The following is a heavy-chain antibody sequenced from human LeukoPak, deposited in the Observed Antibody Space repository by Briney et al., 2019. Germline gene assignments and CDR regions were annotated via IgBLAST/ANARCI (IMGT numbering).Heavy chain of an antibody. V-gene: IGHV5-10-1*01. D-gene: IGHD2-15*01. J-gene: IGHJ4*02. CDR1: GYSFTSYW. Sequence: GESLKISCKGSGYSFTSYWISWVRQMPGKGLEWMGRIDPSDSYTNYSPSFQGHVTISVDKSISTAYLQWSSLKASDTAMYYCSRRLQRHFDYWGQGTLVTVSS. CDR3: SRRLQRHFDY. CDR2: IDPSDSYT.